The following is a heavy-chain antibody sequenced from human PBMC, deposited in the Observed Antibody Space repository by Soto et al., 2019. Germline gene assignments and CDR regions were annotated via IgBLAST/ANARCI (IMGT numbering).Heavy chain of an antibody. V-gene: IGHV1-18*01. J-gene: IGHJ6*02. CDR1: GYTFSNYG. CDR3: SRFIMVGGWFDPNYYHGMDV. CDR2: ISGYNGNT. Sequence: QVQLEQSGAEVKKPGASVTVSCKTSGYTFSNYGINWVRQAPGQGLEWMGWISGYNGNTNYAQTVQGRVTMTTDTSTGTVYMELRSLKSDDTAIYYCSRFIMVGGWFDPNYYHGMDVWGQGTTVTVSS. D-gene: IGHD6-19*01.